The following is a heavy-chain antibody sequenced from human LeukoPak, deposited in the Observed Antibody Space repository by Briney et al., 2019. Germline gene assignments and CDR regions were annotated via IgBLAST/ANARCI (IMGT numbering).Heavy chain of an antibody. CDR2: IIPIFGTA. CDR3: ARSRDIVVVPAATDGYYFNY. V-gene: IGHV1-69*13. Sequence: SVKVSCKASVGTFSSYAISWVRQAPGQGLEWMGGIIPIFGTANYAQKFQGRVTITADESTSTAYMELSSLRSEDTAVYYCARSRDIVVVPAATDGYYFNYWGQGTLVTVSS. CDR1: VGTFSSYA. D-gene: IGHD2-2*01. J-gene: IGHJ4*02.